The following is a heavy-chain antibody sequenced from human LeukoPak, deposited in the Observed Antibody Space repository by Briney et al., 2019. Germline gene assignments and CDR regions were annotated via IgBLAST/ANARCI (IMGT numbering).Heavy chain of an antibody. CDR1: GFTFSSYS. CDR3: ARDRNYGSGYYAQYYFDY. CDR2: ISSSSSTI. Sequence: GGSLRLSCAASGFTFSSYSMNWVRQAPGKGLEWGSYISSSSSTIYYADSVKGRFTISRDNAKNSLYLQMNSLRAEDTAVYYCARDRNYGSGYYAQYYFDYWGQGTLVTVSS. J-gene: IGHJ4*02. D-gene: IGHD3-3*01. V-gene: IGHV3-48*01.